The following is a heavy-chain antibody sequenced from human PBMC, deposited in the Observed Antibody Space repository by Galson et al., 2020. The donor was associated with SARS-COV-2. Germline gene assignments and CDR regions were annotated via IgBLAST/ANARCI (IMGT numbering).Heavy chain of an antibody. CDR1: GFTFSNYE. CDR3: ARSFDI. Sequence: GESLKISCAASGFTFSNYEMNWVRQAPGKGLEWVSYISSSGTTIEHADSVKGRFTISRDNAKNSLYLQMNSLRVEDTAVYYCARSFDIWGQGTMVTVSS. CDR2: ISSSGTTI. V-gene: IGHV3-48*03. J-gene: IGHJ3*02.